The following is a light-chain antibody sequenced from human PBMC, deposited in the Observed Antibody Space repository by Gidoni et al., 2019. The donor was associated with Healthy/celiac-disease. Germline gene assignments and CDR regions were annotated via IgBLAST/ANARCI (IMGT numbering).Light chain of an antibody. CDR3: QQRSNWPWT. CDR2: AAS. J-gene: IGKJ1*01. V-gene: IGKV3-11*01. CDR1: QRVSSY. Sequence: EIVLPQSPATLSLSPGEIATLSCSASQRVSSYLALYQQKPGQAHRILIYAASNRATGIPVRVSGSGSGTDCTLTISSLEPEDFAVYYCQQRSNWPWTFGQGTKVEIK.